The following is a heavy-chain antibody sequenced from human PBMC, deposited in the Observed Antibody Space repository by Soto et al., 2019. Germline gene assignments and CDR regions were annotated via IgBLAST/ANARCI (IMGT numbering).Heavy chain of an antibody. CDR1: GFSVGGNY. CDR3: ARGPNSDC. J-gene: IGHJ4*02. Sequence: EKRLVQSGGGLVQPGGSLRLSCAASGFSVGGNYMSWVRQAPGKGLELVSLIYSGGNPFYADSMKGRFTLSRDNSNKQLSLQMDSLRAEDTAVYYCARGPNSDCWGQGTLVIVSS. V-gene: IGHV3-53*01. CDR2: IYSGGNP. D-gene: IGHD2-21*01.